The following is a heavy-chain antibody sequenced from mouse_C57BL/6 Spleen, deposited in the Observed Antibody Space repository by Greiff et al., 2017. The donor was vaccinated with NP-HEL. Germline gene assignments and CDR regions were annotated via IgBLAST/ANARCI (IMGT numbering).Heavy chain of an antibody. CDR2: IWSGGST. J-gene: IGHJ1*03. Sequence: QVQLKQSGPGLVQPSQSLSITCTVSGFSLTSYGVHWVRQSPGKGLEWLGVIWSGGSTDYNAAFISRLSISKDNSKSQVFFKMNSLQADDTAIYYCARNEDYKGADVWGTGTTVTVSS. CDR1: GFSLTSYG. V-gene: IGHV2-2*01. CDR3: ARNEDYKGADV. D-gene: IGHD2-12*01.